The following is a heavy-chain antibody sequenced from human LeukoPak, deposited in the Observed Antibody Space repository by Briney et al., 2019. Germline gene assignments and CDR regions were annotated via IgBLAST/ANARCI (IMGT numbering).Heavy chain of an antibody. CDR1: GGSISNTNW. Sequence: PGTLSLTCGVSGGSISNTNWWTWFRQPPGKGLEWIGEVNLQGSTNYNPSLKSRVAISVDKSENHISLKLTSVTAADTAVYYCAREGGPYRPLDYSGQGTLVTVAS. CDR3: AREGGPYRPLDY. J-gene: IGHJ4*02. V-gene: IGHV4-4*03. CDR2: VNLQGST.